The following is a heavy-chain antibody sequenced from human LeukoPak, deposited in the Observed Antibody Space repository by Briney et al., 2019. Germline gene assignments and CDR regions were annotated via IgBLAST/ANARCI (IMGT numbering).Heavy chain of an antibody. D-gene: IGHD3-22*01. V-gene: IGHV4-38-2*02. CDR3: AGETRNYYDSIGYYLFDY. CDR2: FYYRGNT. J-gene: IGHJ4*02. Sequence: PSETLSLTCTVSGYTISSGYYWGWIRQTPGKGLEWIGSFYYRGNTYYNPSLKSRVTVSVDTSKNQFSLKLSSVTAADTAIYYCAGETRNYYDSIGYYLFDYWGQGTLVTVSS. CDR1: GYTISSGYY.